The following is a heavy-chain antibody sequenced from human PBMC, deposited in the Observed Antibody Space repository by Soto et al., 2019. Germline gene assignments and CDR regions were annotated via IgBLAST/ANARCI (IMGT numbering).Heavy chain of an antibody. CDR3: ARGRITMVRGANASYYFDY. CDR2: IYYSGST. J-gene: IGHJ4*02. D-gene: IGHD3-10*01. Sequence: KPSETLSLTCTVSGGSISSSSYYWGWIRQPPGKGLEWIGSIYYSGSTYYNPSLKSRVTISVDTSKNQFSLKLSSVTAADTAVFYCARGRITMVRGANASYYFDYWGQGTLVTVSS. V-gene: IGHV4-39*01. CDR1: GGSISSSSYY.